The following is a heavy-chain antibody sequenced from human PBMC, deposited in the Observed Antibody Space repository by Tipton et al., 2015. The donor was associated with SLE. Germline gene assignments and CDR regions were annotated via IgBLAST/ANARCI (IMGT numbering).Heavy chain of an antibody. D-gene: IGHD4-17*01. CDR2: MRHSGIT. V-gene: IGHV4-59*01. Sequence: PGLVKPSETLSLTCAVYGVSFSGYYWGWIRQAPGKGLEWVGCMRHSGITNYNPSLKSRVTISVDTSKNHFSLNLTSVTAADTAVYYCARVDGAYDQYYLDYWGQGTLVTVSS. CDR3: ARVDGAYDQYYLDY. J-gene: IGHJ4*02. CDR1: GVSFSGYY.